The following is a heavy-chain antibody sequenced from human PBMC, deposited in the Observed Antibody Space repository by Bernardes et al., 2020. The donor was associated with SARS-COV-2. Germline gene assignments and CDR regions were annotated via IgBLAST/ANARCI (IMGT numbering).Heavy chain of an antibody. CDR2: RWFDESKT. D-gene: IGHD6-19*01. Sequence: GGSLRLSCAASAFTFRAYGMHWVRQAPGTGLEWVALRWFDESKTNYADSVKGRFTISRDNPQNTLYLEMNSLRAEDTAVYYCARDWSIAVAGTPEYFHYWGQGTRVTVSS. CDR3: ARDWSIAVAGTPEYFHY. V-gene: IGHV3-33*01. CDR1: AFTFRAYG. J-gene: IGHJ1*01.